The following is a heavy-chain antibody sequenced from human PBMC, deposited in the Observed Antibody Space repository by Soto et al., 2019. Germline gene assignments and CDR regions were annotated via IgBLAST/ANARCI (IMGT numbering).Heavy chain of an antibody. CDR2: IGFRGDST. J-gene: IGHJ6*02. CDR1: GFPFSSYS. Sequence: PGGSLRLSCAASGFPFSSYSMSWVRHAPDTGLEWVAAIGFRGDSTYYADSVKGRFTISRENAKNSLYLQMNSLRAGDTAVYYCARGGFGDSEDYYYYYGMDVWGQGTTVTVSS. CDR3: ARGGFGDSEDYYYYYGMDV. V-gene: IGHV3-23*01. D-gene: IGHD3-10*01.